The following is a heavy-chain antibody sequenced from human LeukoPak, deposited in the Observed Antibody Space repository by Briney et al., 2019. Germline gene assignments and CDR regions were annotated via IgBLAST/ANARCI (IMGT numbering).Heavy chain of an antibody. CDR1: GYTFTSYG. CDR2: ISAYNGNT. J-gene: IGHJ5*02. Sequence: ASVKVSCKASGYTFTSYGISWVRQAPGQGLEWMGWISAYNGNTNYAQKLQGRVTMTTDTSTSTAYMELRSLRSDDTAVYYCARALGYCTNGVSHNYGSRWDWFDPWGQGTLVTVSS. D-gene: IGHD2-8*01. V-gene: IGHV1-18*01. CDR3: ARALGYCTNGVSHNYGSRWDWFDP.